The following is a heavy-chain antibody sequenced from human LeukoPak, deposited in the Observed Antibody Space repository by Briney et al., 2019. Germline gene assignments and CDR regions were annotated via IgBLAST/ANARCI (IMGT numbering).Heavy chain of an antibody. J-gene: IGHJ4*02. V-gene: IGHV1-2*04. D-gene: IGHD6-19*01. CDR1: GYTFTGYY. Sequence: GASMKVSCKASGYTFTGYYMHWVRQAPGQGLEWMGWINPNSGGTNYAQKFQGWVTMTRDTSISTAYMELSRLRSDDTAVYYCARYSSGWTGNYFDYWGQGTLVTVSS. CDR3: ARYSSGWTGNYFDY. CDR2: INPNSGGT.